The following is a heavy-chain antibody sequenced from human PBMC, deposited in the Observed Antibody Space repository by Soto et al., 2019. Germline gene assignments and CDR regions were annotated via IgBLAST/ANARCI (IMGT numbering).Heavy chain of an antibody. Sequence: GGSLRLSCTASGFTFTDYWTHWVRQAPGKGLVWVSRINSDGSRTSYADSVTGRFTISRDNAKNTLYLQMNSLRVEDTALYYCARETYRGFYFDYWGQGTLVTVSS. D-gene: IGHD4-4*01. CDR3: ARETYRGFYFDY. J-gene: IGHJ4*02. CDR1: GFTFTDYW. V-gene: IGHV3-74*01. CDR2: INSDGSRT.